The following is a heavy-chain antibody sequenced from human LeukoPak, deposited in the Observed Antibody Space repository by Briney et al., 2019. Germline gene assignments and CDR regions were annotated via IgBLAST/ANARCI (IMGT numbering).Heavy chain of an antibody. CDR2: INPNSGGT. CDR3: ARVIREGRYNWNYGY. CDR1: GYTFTGYY. D-gene: IGHD1-7*01. V-gene: IGHV1-2*02. J-gene: IGHJ4*02. Sequence: ASVKVSCKASGYTFTGYYMHWVRQAPGQGLEWMGWINPNSGGTNYAQKFQGRVTMTRDTSISTAYMELSRLRSDDTAVYCCARVIREGRYNWNYGYWGQGTLVTVSS.